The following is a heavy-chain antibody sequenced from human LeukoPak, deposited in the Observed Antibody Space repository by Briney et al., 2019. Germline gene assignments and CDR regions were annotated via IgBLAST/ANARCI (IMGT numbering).Heavy chain of an antibody. CDR3: ARVRSWWGYSYGYDLDY. CDR2: MNPNSGNT. J-gene: IGHJ4*02. Sequence: ASVKVSCKASGYTFTSYDINWVRQATGQGLEWMGWMNPNSGNTGYAQKFQGRVTITRNTSISTAYMELSSLRSEDTAVYYCARVRSWWGYSYGYDLDYWGQGTLVTVSS. D-gene: IGHD5-18*01. V-gene: IGHV1-8*03. CDR1: GYTFTSYD.